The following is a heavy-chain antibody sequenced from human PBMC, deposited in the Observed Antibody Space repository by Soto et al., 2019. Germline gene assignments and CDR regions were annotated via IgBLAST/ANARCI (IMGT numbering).Heavy chain of an antibody. CDR1: GFTFSSYA. CDR3: AKDRQSSDWSYNWFDS. Sequence: SLRLSCAASGFTFSSYAMSWVRQAPGTGLEWVSTINDSGDRTYYEDSVKGRFTISRDNSKNTLYLQMNSLRAEDTARYYCAKDRQSSDWSYNWFDSWGQGTLVTVSS. D-gene: IGHD3-9*01. V-gene: IGHV3-23*01. CDR2: INDSGDRT. J-gene: IGHJ5*01.